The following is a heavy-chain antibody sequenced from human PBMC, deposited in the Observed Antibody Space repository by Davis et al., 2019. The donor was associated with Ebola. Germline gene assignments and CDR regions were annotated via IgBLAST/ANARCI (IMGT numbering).Heavy chain of an antibody. CDR2: INHSGST. CDR1: GGSFSGYY. V-gene: IGHV4-34*01. J-gene: IGHJ6*03. CDR3: ARVKYYYYYMDV. Sequence: PGGSLRLSCAVYGGSFSGYYWSWIRQPPGKGLEWIGEINHSGSTNYNPSLKSRVTISVDTSKNQFSLKLSSVTAADTAVYYCARVKYYYYYMDVWGKGTTVTVSS.